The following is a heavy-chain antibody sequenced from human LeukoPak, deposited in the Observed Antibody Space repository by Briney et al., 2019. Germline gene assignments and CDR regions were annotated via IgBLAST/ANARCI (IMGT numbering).Heavy chain of an antibody. CDR2: ISYSGST. CDR3: ARNWSPNYYFDY. V-gene: IGHV4-59*07. D-gene: IGHD3-3*01. CDR1: RGPYSTYY. J-gene: IGHJ4*02. Sequence: NPSDTLSLTCTVCRGPYSTYYWSWIRHPPDKGLECIGYISYSGSTNYNPSLKSRVTISLDTSKNQFSLKLSSLTAADTAVYYCARNWSPNYYFDYWGQGTLVTVSS.